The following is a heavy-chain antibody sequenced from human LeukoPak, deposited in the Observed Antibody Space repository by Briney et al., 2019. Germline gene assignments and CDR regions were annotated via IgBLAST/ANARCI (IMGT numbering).Heavy chain of an antibody. D-gene: IGHD3-10*01. V-gene: IGHV3-48*03. CDR1: GFTFSNYE. CDR3: ARGPGSGTYNVRFDGFDP. Sequence: GGSLRLSCAASGFTFSNYEMNWVRQAPGKGLEWVSYISSSGSITYYADSVKGRFTISRDNAKNSLYLHMNSLRGEDTAVYYCARGPGSGTYNVRFDGFDPWGQGTLVTVSS. CDR2: ISSSGSIT. J-gene: IGHJ5*02.